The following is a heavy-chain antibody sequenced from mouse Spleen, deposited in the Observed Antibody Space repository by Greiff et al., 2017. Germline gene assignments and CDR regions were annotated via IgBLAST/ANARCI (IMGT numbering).Heavy chain of an antibody. Sequence: VQLQQPGAELVRPGTSVKLSCKASGYTFTSYWMHWVKQRPGQGLEWIGVIDPSDSYTNYNQKFKGKATLTVDTSSSTAYMQLSSLTSEDSAVYYCARESGYDFAYWGQGTLVTVSA. V-gene: IGHV1-59*01. CDR2: IDPSDSYT. J-gene: IGHJ3*01. CDR1: GYTFTSYW. D-gene: IGHD2-2*01. CDR3: ARESGYDFAY.